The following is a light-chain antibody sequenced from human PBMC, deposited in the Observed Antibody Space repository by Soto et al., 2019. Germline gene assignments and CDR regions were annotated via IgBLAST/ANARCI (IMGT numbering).Light chain of an antibody. CDR1: SSDIGTYNQ. Sequence: QAVLTQPASVSGSPGQSITISCSGSSSDIGTYNQVSWYQQHPGKAPKLMIYDVTNRPSGVSHRFSGSRSGNTASLTISGLQAEDEADYYCSSHATGSTLIFGGGTKLTVL. CDR2: DVT. V-gene: IGLV2-14*03. CDR3: SSHATGSTLI. J-gene: IGLJ2*01.